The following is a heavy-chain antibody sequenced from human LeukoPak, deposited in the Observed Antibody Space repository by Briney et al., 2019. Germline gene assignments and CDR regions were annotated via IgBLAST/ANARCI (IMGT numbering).Heavy chain of an antibody. CDR1: GYTFTSYY. D-gene: IGHD3-3*01. V-gene: IGHV1-46*01. J-gene: IGHJ6*02. Sequence: ASVKVSCKASGYTFTSYYMHWVRQAPGQGLEWMGIINPSGGSTSYAQKFRGRVTMTRDTSTSTVYMELSSLRSEDTAVYYCARAYYDFWSGYSLYYYGMDVWGQGTTVTVSS. CDR3: ARAYYDFWSGYSLYYYGMDV. CDR2: INPSGGST.